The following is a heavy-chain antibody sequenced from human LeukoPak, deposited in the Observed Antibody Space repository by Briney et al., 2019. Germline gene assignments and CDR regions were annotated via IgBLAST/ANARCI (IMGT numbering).Heavy chain of an antibody. CDR2: INHSGST. Sequence: SETLSITCAVYGGSFSGYYWSWIRQPPGRGLEWIGEINHSGSTNYNPSLKSRVTISVDTSKNQFSLKLSSVTAADTAVYYCARGPSRLRYFDWLFEQNWFDPWGQGTLVTVSS. CDR3: ARGPSRLRYFDWLFEQNWFDP. V-gene: IGHV4-34*01. J-gene: IGHJ5*02. CDR1: GGSFSGYY. D-gene: IGHD3-9*01.